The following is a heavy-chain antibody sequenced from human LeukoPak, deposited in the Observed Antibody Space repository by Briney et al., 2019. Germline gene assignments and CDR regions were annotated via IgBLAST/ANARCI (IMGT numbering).Heavy chain of an antibody. CDR2: IYHSGST. CDR3: ARVNLRGYRYDPAFDY. J-gene: IGHJ4*02. CDR1: GYSISSGYY. D-gene: IGHD5-18*01. Sequence: SETLSLTCTVSGYSISSGYYWGWIRQPPGKGLEWIGSIYHSGSTYYNPSLKSRVTISVDTSKNQFSLKLSSVTAADTAVYYCARVNLRGYRYDPAFDYWGQGTLVTVSS. V-gene: IGHV4-38-2*02.